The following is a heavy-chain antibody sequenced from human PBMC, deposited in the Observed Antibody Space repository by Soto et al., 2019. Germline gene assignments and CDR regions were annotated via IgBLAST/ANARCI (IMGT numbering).Heavy chain of an antibody. CDR3: AILSSGWYGGG. CDR1: GAFISGSSYY. V-gene: IGHV4-39*01. Sequence: QLLLQESGPGLVKPSETLSLNCTVSGAFISGSSYYWGWIRQPPGKALEWIGSVYYSGSTHYNPSLKSRVAISADTSKNQFSLKLSSVTAADTAIYYCAILSSGWYGGGWGQGTLVTVSS. CDR2: VYYSGST. D-gene: IGHD6-19*01. J-gene: IGHJ4*02.